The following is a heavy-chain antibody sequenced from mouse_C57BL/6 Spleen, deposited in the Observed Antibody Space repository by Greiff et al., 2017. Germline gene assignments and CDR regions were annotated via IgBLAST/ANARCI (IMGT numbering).Heavy chain of an antibody. CDR3: VRGNTTVPFDY. D-gene: IGHD1-1*01. Sequence: EVQGVESGGGLVQPKGSLKLSCAASGFTFNTYAMHWVRQAPGKGLEWVARISSKSSNYASYYAVSVKDRFTISTDDSESMLYLQMNNMKTEDTAMYYCVRGNTTVPFDYWGQGTLVTVSA. CDR2: ISSKSSNYAS. CDR1: GFTFNTYA. J-gene: IGHJ3*01. V-gene: IGHV10-3*01.